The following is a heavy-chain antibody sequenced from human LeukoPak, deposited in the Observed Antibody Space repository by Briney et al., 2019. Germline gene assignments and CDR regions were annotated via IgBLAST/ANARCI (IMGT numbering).Heavy chain of an antibody. V-gene: IGHV1-18*01. Sequence: ASVKVSCKASGYTFTSYGISWVRQAPGQGLEWMGWISAYNGNTNYAQKLQGRVTMTTDTSTSTAYMELRSLRSDDTAVYYCARDLDPGYSYGSNDAFDIWGQGTMVTVSS. CDR1: GYTFTSYG. CDR3: ARDLDPGYSYGSNDAFDI. CDR2: ISAYNGNT. J-gene: IGHJ3*02. D-gene: IGHD5-18*01.